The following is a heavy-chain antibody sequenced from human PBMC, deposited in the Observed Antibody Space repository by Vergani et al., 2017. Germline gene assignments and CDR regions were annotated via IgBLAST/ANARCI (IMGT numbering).Heavy chain of an antibody. Sequence: QVQLQESGPGLVKPSQTLSLTCTVPGGSTSSGDYYWSWIRQPPGKGLEWIGYIYYSGSTYYNPSLKSRVTISVDTSKNQFSLKLSSVTAADTAVYYCAREXGHDSSGWYNWFDPWGQGTLVTVSS. J-gene: IGHJ5*02. D-gene: IGHD6-19*01. CDR1: GGSTSSGDYY. CDR3: AREXGHDSSGWYNWFDP. V-gene: IGHV4-30-4*08. CDR2: IYYSGST.